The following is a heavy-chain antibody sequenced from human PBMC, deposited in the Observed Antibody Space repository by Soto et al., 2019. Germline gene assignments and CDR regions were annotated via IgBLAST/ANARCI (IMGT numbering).Heavy chain of an antibody. V-gene: IGHV4-4*02. CDR1: GVSISSGNW. J-gene: IGHJ4*02. D-gene: IGHD3-10*01. CDR3: ARLVYVTRLNYMYFDF. CDR2: IFHDGTA. Sequence: QVKLQESGPGLATPSGTLSLTCAVSGVSISSGNWWTWVRQSPQRGLEYIGEIFHDGTANYYPSFERRVAISVDTSKNQFSLKLTSVTAADTAIYFCARLVYVTRLNYMYFDFWGQGTLVIVSS.